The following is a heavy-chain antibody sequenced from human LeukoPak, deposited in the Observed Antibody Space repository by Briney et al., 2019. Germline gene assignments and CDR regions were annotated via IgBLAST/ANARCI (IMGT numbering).Heavy chain of an antibody. V-gene: IGHV4-39*01. CDR3: ARQEDYVWGSYRSPNWFDP. Sequence: SETLSLTCTVSGGSISSSSYYWGWIRQPPGKGLEWIGSIYYSGSTYYNPSLKSRVTISVDTSKNQFSLKLSSVTAADTAVYYCARQEDYVWGSYRSPNWFDPWGQGTLVTVSS. CDR1: GGSISSSSYY. J-gene: IGHJ5*02. D-gene: IGHD3-16*02. CDR2: IYYSGST.